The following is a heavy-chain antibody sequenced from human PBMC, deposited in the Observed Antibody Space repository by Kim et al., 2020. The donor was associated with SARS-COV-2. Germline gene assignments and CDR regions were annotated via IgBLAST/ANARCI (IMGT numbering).Heavy chain of an antibody. CDR2: ISGSGGST. Sequence: GGSLRLSCAASGFTFSSYAMIWVRQAPGKGLEWVSAISGSGGSTYYADSVKVRFIISRDNSKNTLYLQMNSLRAENTAVYYCAKDQFRTYSSGWYPWYFDRWGRGTLVTVSS. CDR3: AKDQFRTYSSGWYPWYFDR. CDR1: GFTFSSYA. J-gene: IGHJ2*01. V-gene: IGHV3-23*01. D-gene: IGHD6-19*01.